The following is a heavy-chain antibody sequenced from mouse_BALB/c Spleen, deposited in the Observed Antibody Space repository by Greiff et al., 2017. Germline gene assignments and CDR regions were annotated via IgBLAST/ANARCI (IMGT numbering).Heavy chain of an antibody. D-gene: IGHD2-3*01. V-gene: IGHV5-6*02. Sequence: DVMLVESGGDLVKPGGSLKLSCAASGFTFSSYGMSWVRQTPDKRLEWVATISSGGSYTYYPDSVKGRFTISRDNAKNTLYLQMSSLKSEDTAMYYCARHDGYYFAYWGQGTLVTVSA. J-gene: IGHJ3*01. CDR3: ARHDGYYFAY. CDR2: ISSGGSYT. CDR1: GFTFSSYG.